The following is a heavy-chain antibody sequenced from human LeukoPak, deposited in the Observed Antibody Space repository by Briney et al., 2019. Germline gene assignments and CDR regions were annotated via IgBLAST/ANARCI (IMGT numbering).Heavy chain of an antibody. CDR3: ARHVDYYGSGKRRGPNWFDP. CDR2: IYYSGST. J-gene: IGHJ5*02. CDR1: GGSISSTNYY. Sequence: SETLSLTCTVSGGSISSTNYYWGWIRQPPGKGLEWIGSIYYSGSTYYNPSLKSRVTISVDTSKNQFSLKLSSVTAADTAVYYCARHVDYYGSGKRRGPNWFDPWGQGTLVTVSS. D-gene: IGHD3-10*01. V-gene: IGHV4-39*01.